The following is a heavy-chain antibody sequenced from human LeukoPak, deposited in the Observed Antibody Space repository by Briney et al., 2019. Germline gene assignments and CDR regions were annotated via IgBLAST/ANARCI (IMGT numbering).Heavy chain of an antibody. CDR2: ISYDGSNK. CDR1: GFTFSSYA. J-gene: IGHJ4*02. V-gene: IGHV3-30-3*01. CDR3: ARVMVGVTSYFDY. Sequence: GGSLRLSCAASGFTFSSYAMHWVRQAPGEGLEWVAVISYDGSNKYYADSVKGRFTISRDNSKNTLYLQTNSLRAEDTAVYYCARVMVGVTSYFDYWGQGTLVTVSS. D-gene: IGHD1-26*01.